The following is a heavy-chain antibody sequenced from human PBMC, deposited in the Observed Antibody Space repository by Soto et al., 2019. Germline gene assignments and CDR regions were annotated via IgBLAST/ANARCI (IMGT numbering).Heavy chain of an antibody. J-gene: IGHJ6*03. CDR3: ARGLILWFGELTRRGGYYYYMDV. D-gene: IGHD3-10*01. V-gene: IGHV4-34*01. Sequence: QVQLQQWGAGLLKPSETLSLTCAVYGGSFSGYQWTWIRQTPGKGLEWIGEINDSGNINYNPSLKSRVTILVGTAKKQIYLKLRSVISADTAVYYCARGLILWFGELTRRGGYYYYMDVWGKGTTVTVSS. CDR2: INDSGNI. CDR1: GGSFSGYQ.